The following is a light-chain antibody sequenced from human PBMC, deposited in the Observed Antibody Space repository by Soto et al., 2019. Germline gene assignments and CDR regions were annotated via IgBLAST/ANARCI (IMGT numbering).Light chain of an antibody. Sequence: VMTQSPTTLPVSPGERATLSCRASHSVGSNLAWYQQNPGQAPRLLIYGASTRATGVPARFSGSGSATQFTLTISSLQSEDFGFYYCQQYKQWPVAFGGGTKVEIK. CDR2: GAS. CDR3: QQYKQWPVA. V-gene: IGKV3-15*01. CDR1: HSVGSN. J-gene: IGKJ4*01.